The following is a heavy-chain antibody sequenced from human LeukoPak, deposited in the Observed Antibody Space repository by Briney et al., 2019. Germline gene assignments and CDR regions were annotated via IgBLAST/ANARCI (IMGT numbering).Heavy chain of an antibody. Sequence: APVKVSCKASGYTFSDFYIHWVRQAPGQGLEYVGWITPKSGDTYSPQRFQGRVTMTRDASISTAYMELSSLRSDDTAVYFCARVRLADERAWAYWGQGTLVTVSS. D-gene: IGHD3-3*02. CDR3: ARVRLADERAWAY. CDR1: GYTFSDFY. J-gene: IGHJ4*02. V-gene: IGHV1-2*02. CDR2: ITPKSGDT.